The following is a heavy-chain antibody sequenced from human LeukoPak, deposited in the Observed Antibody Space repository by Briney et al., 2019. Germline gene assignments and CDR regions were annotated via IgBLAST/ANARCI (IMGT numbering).Heavy chain of an antibody. V-gene: IGHV3-48*01. CDR2: ISSSGTTI. CDR1: GFTFSTYS. D-gene: IGHD2-2*01. Sequence: GGSLRLSCAASGFTFSTYSMNWVRQAPGKGLEWVSYISSSGTTIYYADSVKGRFTISRDNSKNTLYLQMNSLRAEDTAVYYRARAATGSCSSTSCYGDYWGQRTLVTVSS. J-gene: IGHJ4*02. CDR3: ARAATGSCSSTSCYGDY.